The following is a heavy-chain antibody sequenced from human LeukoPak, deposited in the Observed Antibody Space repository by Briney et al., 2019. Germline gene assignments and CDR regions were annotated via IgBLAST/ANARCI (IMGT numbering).Heavy chain of an antibody. CDR3: VTDHSGLEMSVFDI. CDR1: GYNLNELS. Sequence: ALVKVSCKVSGYNLNELSMHWLRQTPGKGLEWMGGFDPEDGEPIYAHTFEGRATMTVDTSTDTAYMELISLRSEDTAVYYCVTDHSGLEMSVFDIWGQGTMVTVSS. J-gene: IGHJ3*02. D-gene: IGHD5-24*01. CDR2: FDPEDGEP. V-gene: IGHV1-24*01.